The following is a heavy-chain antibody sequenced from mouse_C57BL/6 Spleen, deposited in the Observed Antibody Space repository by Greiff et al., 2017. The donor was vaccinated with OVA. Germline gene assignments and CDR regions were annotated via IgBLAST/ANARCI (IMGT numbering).Heavy chain of an antibody. V-gene: IGHV1-15*01. D-gene: IGHD4-1*01. CDR1: GYTFTDYE. J-gene: IGHJ2*01. Sequence: VQLKESGAELVRPGASVTLSCKASGYTFTDYEMHWVKQTPVHGLEWIGAIDPETGGTAYNQKFKGKAILTADKSSSTAYMELRSLTSEDSAVYYCTRLGGGRYFDYWGQGTTLTVSS. CDR2: IDPETGGT. CDR3: TRLGGGRYFDY.